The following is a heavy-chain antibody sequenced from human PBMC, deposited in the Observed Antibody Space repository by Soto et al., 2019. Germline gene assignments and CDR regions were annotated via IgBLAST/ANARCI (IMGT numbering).Heavy chain of an antibody. V-gene: IGHV4-34*01. Sequence: SETLSLTCAVYGGSFSGYYWSWIRKPPGKGLEWIGEINHSGSTNYNPSLKSRVTISVDTSKNQFSLKLSSVTAADTAVYYCAREGQPRRRFGMDVWGQGTTVTVSS. CDR3: AREGQPRRRFGMDV. J-gene: IGHJ6*02. D-gene: IGHD6-13*01. CDR2: INHSGST. CDR1: GGSFSGYY.